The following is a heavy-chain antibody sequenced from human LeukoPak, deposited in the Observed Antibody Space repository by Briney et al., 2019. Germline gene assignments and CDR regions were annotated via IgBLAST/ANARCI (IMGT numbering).Heavy chain of an antibody. V-gene: IGHV3-13*01. CDR1: GFTFSSYD. Sequence: GGSLRLSCAASGFTFSSYDMHWVRQATGKGLEWVSAIGTAGDTHYPGSVKGRFTISRENAKNSLYLQMNSLRAGDTAVYYCARGDYDSSGSYYFDYWGQGTLVTVSS. J-gene: IGHJ4*02. CDR3: ARGDYDSSGSYYFDY. CDR2: IGTAGDT. D-gene: IGHD3-22*01.